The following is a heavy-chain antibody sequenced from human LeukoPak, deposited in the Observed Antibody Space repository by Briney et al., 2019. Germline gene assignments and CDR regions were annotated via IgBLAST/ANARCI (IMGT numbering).Heavy chain of an antibody. CDR3: AAQYLPRRGVGGAFDI. Sequence: KTGGSLRLSCAASGFTFSSYSMNWVRQAPGKGLEWVSSISSSSSYIYYADSVKGRFTISRDNAKNSLYLQMNSLRAEDTAVYYCAAQYLPRRGVGGAFDIWGQGTLVTVSS. J-gene: IGHJ3*02. CDR2: ISSSSSYI. D-gene: IGHD3-10*01. CDR1: GFTFSSYS. V-gene: IGHV3-21*01.